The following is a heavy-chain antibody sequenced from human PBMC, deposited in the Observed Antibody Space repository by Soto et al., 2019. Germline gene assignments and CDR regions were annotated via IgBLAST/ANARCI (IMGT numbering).Heavy chain of an antibody. CDR2: IIPIFGRA. CDR3: ETVPFLYGDYYYFYFQLDV. CDR1: GYIFNNYG. V-gene: IGHV1-69*01. D-gene: IGHD4-17*01. Sequence: QGLLVQSGAEVKKPGSSVNVSCKASGYIFNNYGLSWVRQAPGQGLEWVGGIIPIFGRAKYAQRLQGRVSITADEDTATAFMELRSLRSEDTAVYFCETVPFLYGDYYYFYFQLDVWGEGTTITVSS. J-gene: IGHJ6*04.